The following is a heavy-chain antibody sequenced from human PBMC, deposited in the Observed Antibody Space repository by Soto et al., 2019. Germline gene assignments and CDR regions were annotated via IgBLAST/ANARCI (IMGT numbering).Heavy chain of an antibody. CDR3: AIIVGATFDY. D-gene: IGHD1-26*01. J-gene: IGHJ4*02. CDR2: ISSSSSYI. Sequence: PGGSLRPSCAASGFTFSSYSMNWVRQAPGKGLEWVSSISSSSSYIYYADSVKGRFTISRDNAKNSLYLQMNSLRAEDTAVYYCAIIVGATFDYWGQGTLVTVSS. CDR1: GFTFSSYS. V-gene: IGHV3-21*01.